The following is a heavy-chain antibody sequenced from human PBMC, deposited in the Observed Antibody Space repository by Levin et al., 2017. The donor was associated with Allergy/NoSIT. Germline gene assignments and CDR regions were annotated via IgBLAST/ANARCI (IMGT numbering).Heavy chain of an antibody. D-gene: IGHD3-10*01. CDR3: AKYMLRGATYYFDY. CDR1: GFTFSSYA. CDR2: ISAGGGST. J-gene: IGHJ4*01. Sequence: ETLSLTCAASGFTFSSYAMSWVRQAPGKGLEWVSAISAGGGSTYYADSVKGRFTISGDNSRNTLYLQMNSLRPEDTAVYYCAKYMLRGATYYFDYWGHGTLVTVSS. V-gene: IGHV3-23*01.